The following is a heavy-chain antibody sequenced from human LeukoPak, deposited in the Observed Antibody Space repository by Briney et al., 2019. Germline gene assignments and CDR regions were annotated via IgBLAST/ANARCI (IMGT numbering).Heavy chain of an antibody. CDR3: ARGKDYYDSSGYAPNDY. J-gene: IGHJ4*02. Sequence: ASVKVSCKASGYTFTSYGISWVRQAPGQGLEWMGWISAYNGNTNYAQKFQGRVTITADESTSTAYMELSSLRSEDTAVYYCARGKDYYDSSGYAPNDYWGQGTLVTVSS. D-gene: IGHD3-22*01. CDR1: GYTFTSYG. V-gene: IGHV1-18*01. CDR2: ISAYNGNT.